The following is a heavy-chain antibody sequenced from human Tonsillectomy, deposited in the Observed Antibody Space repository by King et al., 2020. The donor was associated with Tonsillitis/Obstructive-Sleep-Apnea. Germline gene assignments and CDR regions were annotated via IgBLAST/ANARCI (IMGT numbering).Heavy chain of an antibody. J-gene: IGHJ5*02. CDR2: IYWDAVK. V-gene: IGHV2-5*02. CDR1: GFSLSTSGVS. CDR3: AHRASLLTARFDP. Sequence: QFTLKESGPTLVKPTQTLTLTCTCSGFSLSTSGVSVSWILQPPGKALEWLALIYWDAVKRSSPSLRSRLPITKATSRNQVVLTMTNMDPVDTATYYCAHRASLLTARFDPWGQGTLVTVSS. D-gene: IGHD4/OR15-4a*01.